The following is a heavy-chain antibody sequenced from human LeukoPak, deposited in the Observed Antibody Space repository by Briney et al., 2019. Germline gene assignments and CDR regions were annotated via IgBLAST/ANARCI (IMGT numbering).Heavy chain of an antibody. D-gene: IGHD2-15*01. J-gene: IGHJ4*02. V-gene: IGHV3-43*02. Sequence: GRSLRLSCVASGFSVSTNYMTWVRQAPGKGLEWVSLIGGEGDTTYYADSVKGRFTISRDNSKNSLYLEMNSLRTEDTALYYCAKERIRIWSAFDKWGQGTLVTVSS. CDR3: AKERIRIWSAFDK. CDR2: IGGEGDTT. CDR1: GFSVSTNY.